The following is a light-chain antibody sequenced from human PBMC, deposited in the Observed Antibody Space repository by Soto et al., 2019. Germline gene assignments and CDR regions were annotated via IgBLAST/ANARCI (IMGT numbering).Light chain of an antibody. Sequence: QSALTQPPSVSGSPGQSVTISCTGTSSDVGAYNFVSWYQQHPGTAPKLIIFDVSARPSGVPDRFSGSKSGNTASLTISGLQADDEADYYCCSYAGTYAPVLGGGTKLTVL. V-gene: IGLV2-11*01. CDR3: CSYAGTYAPV. CDR1: SSDVGAYNF. CDR2: DVS. J-gene: IGLJ2*01.